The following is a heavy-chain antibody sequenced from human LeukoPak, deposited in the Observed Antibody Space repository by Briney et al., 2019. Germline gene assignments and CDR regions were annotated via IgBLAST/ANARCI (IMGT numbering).Heavy chain of an antibody. CDR1: GGTFSSYT. CDR3: ARDLGDYGENGAFDI. V-gene: IGHV1-69*05. Sequence: GASVKVSCKASGGTFSSYTISWVRQAPGQGLEWMGGIIPIFGTANYAQKFQGRVTITTDESTSTAYMELSSLRSEDTAVYYCARDLGDYGENGAFDIWGQGTMVTVSS. CDR2: IIPIFGTA. J-gene: IGHJ3*02. D-gene: IGHD4-17*01.